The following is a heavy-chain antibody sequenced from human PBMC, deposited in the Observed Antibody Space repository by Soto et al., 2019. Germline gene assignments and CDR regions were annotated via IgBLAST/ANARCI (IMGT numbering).Heavy chain of an antibody. J-gene: IGHJ4*02. D-gene: IGHD3-10*01. Sequence: EVQLLESGGGLVQPGGSLRLSCAACGFTFSSYAMSWVRQAPGKGLEWVSAISGSGGSTYYADSVKGRFTISRDNSKNTLYLQMNSLRAEDTAVYYCAKDRVGELPRGLYYFDYWGQGTLVTVSS. CDR1: GFTFSSYA. CDR3: AKDRVGELPRGLYYFDY. V-gene: IGHV3-23*01. CDR2: ISGSGGST.